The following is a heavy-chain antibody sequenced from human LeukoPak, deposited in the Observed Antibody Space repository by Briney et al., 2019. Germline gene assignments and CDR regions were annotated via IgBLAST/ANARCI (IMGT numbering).Heavy chain of an antibody. CDR3: ARHRPNWYFDL. CDR1: GFTFRNYT. Sequence: PGGSLRLSCAASGFTFRNYTMTWARQAPGKGLQWVSSISSRSSTIYYADSVKGRFTISRDNAEKSLYLQMNSLRAEDTAVYYCARHRPNWYFDLWGRGTLVTVSS. D-gene: IGHD6-6*01. CDR2: ISSRSSTI. J-gene: IGHJ2*01. V-gene: IGHV3-48*04.